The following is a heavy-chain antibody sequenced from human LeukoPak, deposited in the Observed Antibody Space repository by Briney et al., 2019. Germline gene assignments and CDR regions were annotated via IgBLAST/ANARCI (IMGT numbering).Heavy chain of an antibody. V-gene: IGHV5-10-1*04. J-gene: IGHJ4*02. D-gene: IGHD5-12*01. CDR3: ARRGSGYDWNY. CDR1: GYSFSSYW. CDR2: IDPRDSST. Sequence: GESLRIYCKASGYSFSSYWISWIRQVPGKGLEWMGRIDPRDSSTNYSPSFEGQVTISAVRSSSTAYLQWSSLKASDSGMYYCARRGSGYDWNYWGQGTLVTVSS.